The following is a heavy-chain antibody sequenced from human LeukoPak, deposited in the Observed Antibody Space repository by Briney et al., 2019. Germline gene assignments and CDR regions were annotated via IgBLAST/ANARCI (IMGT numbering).Heavy chain of an antibody. D-gene: IGHD6-19*01. Sequence: GGSLRLSCAASGFTFNRYNMNWVRRAPGKGLEWVSSISTSSSYIYYADSVEGRFTISRDNAKNSLFLQMNSLRGEDTAVYYCARDGTPSYTSGWVYMDAWGKGTTVTISS. J-gene: IGHJ6*04. CDR1: GFTFNRYN. CDR3: ARDGTPSYTSGWVYMDA. CDR2: ISTSSSYI. V-gene: IGHV3-21*01.